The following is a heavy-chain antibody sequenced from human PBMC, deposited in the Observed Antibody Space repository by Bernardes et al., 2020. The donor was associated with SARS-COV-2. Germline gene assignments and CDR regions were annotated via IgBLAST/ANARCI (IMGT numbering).Heavy chain of an antibody. D-gene: IGHD2-8*01. CDR2: IYYSGST. V-gene: IGHV4-39*01. Sequence: SETLSLTRTVSGGSISRSYNYWGWIRQPPGKGLEWIGSIYYSGSTDYNPSLKSRVTISVDKSKNQFSLKLSSVTAADTAVYYCARHIRTCTRGVCYTYYYYGLDVWGQGSTVTVSS. CDR1: GGSISRSYNY. CDR3: ARHIRTCTRGVCYTYYYYGLDV. J-gene: IGHJ6*02.